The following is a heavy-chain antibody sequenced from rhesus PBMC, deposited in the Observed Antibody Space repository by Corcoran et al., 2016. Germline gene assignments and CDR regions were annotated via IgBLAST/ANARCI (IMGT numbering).Heavy chain of an antibody. CDR1: GASISSNY. V-gene: IGHV4-160*01. Sequence: QVQLQESGQGLVKPSETLSLTRAASGASISSNYWSWIRQPPGKGPERIGYIYGSSGSTYYNPSLKSRVTISTDTSKNQFSLKLSSVTAADTAVYYCARDQRVQFFVGAFDFWGQGLRVTVSS. CDR3: ARDQRVQFFVGAFDF. J-gene: IGHJ3*01. CDR2: IYGSSGST. D-gene: IGHD5-24*01.